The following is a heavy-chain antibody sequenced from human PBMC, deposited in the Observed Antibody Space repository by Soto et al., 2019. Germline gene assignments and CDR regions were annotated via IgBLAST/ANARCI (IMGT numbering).Heavy chain of an antibody. Sequence: SGGSLRLSCATPGFTFTSYSMNWVRQAPGKGLEWVSFISSGSKTIHYADSVKGRFTISRDNAKNSLSLQMNRLTDGDTAVYYCARDRGFRGVLWFDPLGQGTLVTVSS. CDR1: GFTFTSYS. D-gene: IGHD3-10*01. V-gene: IGHV3-48*02. CDR3: ARDRGFRGVLWFDP. CDR2: ISSGSKTI. J-gene: IGHJ5*02.